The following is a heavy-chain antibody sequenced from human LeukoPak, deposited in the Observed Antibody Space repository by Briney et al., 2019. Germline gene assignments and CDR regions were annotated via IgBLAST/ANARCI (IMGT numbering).Heavy chain of an antibody. V-gene: IGHV3-7*01. J-gene: IGHJ6*02. CDR1: GFTFSSYW. D-gene: IGHD3-3*01. CDR2: IKQDGSEK. CDR3: ARDRSSDFWSGRYYYYGMDV. Sequence: GGSLRLSCAASGFTFSSYWMSWVRQAPGKGLEWVANIKQDGSEKYYVDSVKGRFTISRDNAKNSLYLQMNSLRAEDMAVYYCARDRSSDFWSGRYYYYGMDVWGQGTTVTVSS.